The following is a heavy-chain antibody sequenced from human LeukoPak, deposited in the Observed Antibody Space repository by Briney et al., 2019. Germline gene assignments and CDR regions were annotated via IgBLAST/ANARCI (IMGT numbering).Heavy chain of an antibody. CDR1: GFTFSNYT. Sequence: GGSLRLSCAASGFTFSNYTVNWVRQAPGKGLEWVSVIRDEGGITYYADSVKGRFTISRDNSKNTLYLQMTSLRAEDTAVHYCAKEVAYWGRDCSVVLDYWGERTQVTVSS. V-gene: IGHV3-23*01. CDR2: IRDEGGIT. J-gene: IGHJ4*02. CDR3: AKEVAYWGRDCSVVLDY. D-gene: IGHD2-21*02.